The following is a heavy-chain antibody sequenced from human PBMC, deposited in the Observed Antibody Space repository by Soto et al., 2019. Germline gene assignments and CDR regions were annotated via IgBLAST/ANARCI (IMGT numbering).Heavy chain of an antibody. D-gene: IGHD6-13*01. CDR1: GGSISSGGYY. CDR2: IYYSGST. V-gene: IGHV4-31*03. CDR3: ARDLEQQLTGWFDP. Sequence: QVQLQESGPGLVKPSQTLSLTCTVSGGSISSGGYYWSWIRQHPGKGLEWIGYIYYSGSTYYNPSPKSRVNISVDTSKNQFSLKLSSVTAADTAVYYCARDLEQQLTGWFDPWGQGTLVTVSS. J-gene: IGHJ5*02.